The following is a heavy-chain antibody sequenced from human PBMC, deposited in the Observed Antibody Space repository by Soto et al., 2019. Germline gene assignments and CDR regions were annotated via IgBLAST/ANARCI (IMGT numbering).Heavy chain of an antibody. CDR3: ASVYYYDSSGSSPAFDI. D-gene: IGHD3-22*01. J-gene: IGHJ3*02. CDR2: IYYSGST. Sequence: PSETLSLTCTVSGVSISSSSYYWGWIRQPPGKGLEWIGSIYYSGSTYYNPSLKSRVTISVDTSKNQFPLKLSSVTAADTAVYYCASVYYYDSSGSSPAFDIWGQGTMVTVSS. V-gene: IGHV4-39*01. CDR1: GVSISSSSYY.